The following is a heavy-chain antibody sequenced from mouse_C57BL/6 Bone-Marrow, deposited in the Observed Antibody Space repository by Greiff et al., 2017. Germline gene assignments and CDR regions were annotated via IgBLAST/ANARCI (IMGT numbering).Heavy chain of an antibody. D-gene: IGHD1-1*01. CDR1: GFTFSSYA. CDR3: ARDPYGSSYYYAMDY. CDR2: ISDGGSYT. J-gene: IGHJ4*01. V-gene: IGHV5-4*01. Sequence: EVKLVESGGGLVKPGGSLKLSCAASGFTFSSYAMSWVRQTLEKRLEWVATISDGGSYTYYPDNVKGRFTISRDNAKNNLYLQMSHLKSEDTAMYYCARDPYGSSYYYAMDYWGQGTSVTVSS.